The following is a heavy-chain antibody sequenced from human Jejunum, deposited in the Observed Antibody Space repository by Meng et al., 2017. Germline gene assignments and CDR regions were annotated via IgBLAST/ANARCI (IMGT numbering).Heavy chain of an antibody. Sequence: QVQLQEPCPGLGKPSETLSLTCAVSGGSISIVYWWTWVRQSPGKGLEWIGEIYHSGSTNYNPSLKSRVTISVDKSKNQFSLKLTSVTAADTAVYYCARGGYYSFDYWGQGTLVTVSS. CDR1: GGSISIVYW. D-gene: IGHD5-18*01. J-gene: IGHJ4*02. CDR3: ARGGYYSFDY. V-gene: IGHV4-4*02. CDR2: IYHSGST.